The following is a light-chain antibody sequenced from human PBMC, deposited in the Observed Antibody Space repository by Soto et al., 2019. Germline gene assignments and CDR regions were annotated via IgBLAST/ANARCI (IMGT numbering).Light chain of an antibody. CDR3: EQSRSSYT. CDR1: QSVSSY. CDR2: DAS. J-gene: IGKJ2*01. V-gene: IGKV3-11*01. Sequence: DIVLTQSPATLSLSPGERATLSCRASQSVSSYLAWYQQKPGQAPRLLIYDASNTATALPARFSSSGSGTDISLTISRLEPEEFTIYHREQSRSSYTFGQGTNLQIK.